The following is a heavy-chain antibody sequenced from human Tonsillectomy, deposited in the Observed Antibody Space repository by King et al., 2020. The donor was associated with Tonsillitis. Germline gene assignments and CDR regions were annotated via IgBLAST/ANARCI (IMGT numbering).Heavy chain of an antibody. J-gene: IGHJ4*02. CDR2: IDWDDDK. CDR3: ARTDCGYTYGFFDY. V-gene: IGHV2-70*11. Sequence: VTLKESGPALVKPTQTLTLTCTFSGFSLSTTTMCVSWIRQPPGKALEWLARIDWDDDKYYSPSLKTSLTISKDTSKNQVVLTMTNMDPVDTATYYCARTDCGYTYGFFDYWGQGTLVTVSS. D-gene: IGHD5-18*01. CDR1: GFSLSTTTMC.